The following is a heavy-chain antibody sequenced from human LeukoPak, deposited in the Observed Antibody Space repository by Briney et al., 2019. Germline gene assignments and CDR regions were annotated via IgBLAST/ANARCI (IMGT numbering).Heavy chain of an antibody. CDR1: GFTFNRYA. V-gene: IGHV3-23*01. Sequence: GGSLRLSCSASGFTFNRYAMSWVRQAPGKGLEWVSSISSSGRKTYYAGSVQGQFSISRDNSKHTLYLQMSSLRSEDTAVYYCARASLLGYCSSTSCYKYNWFDPWGQGTLVTVSS. CDR2: ISSSGRKT. D-gene: IGHD2-2*02. J-gene: IGHJ5*02. CDR3: ARASLLGYCSSTSCYKYNWFDP.